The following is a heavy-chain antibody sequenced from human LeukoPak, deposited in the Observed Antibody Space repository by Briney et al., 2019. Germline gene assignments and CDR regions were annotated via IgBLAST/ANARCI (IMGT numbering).Heavy chain of an antibody. CDR1: GFTFSSYA. Sequence: PGGSLRLSCAASGFTFSSYAMSWVRQAPGKGLEWVSYISSSGSTIYYADSVKGRFTISRDNAKNSLYLQMNSLRAEDTAVYYCARDSSRRYRVNAFDIWGQGTMVTVSS. CDR3: ARDSSRRYRVNAFDI. V-gene: IGHV3-48*03. CDR2: ISSSGSTI. D-gene: IGHD6-25*01. J-gene: IGHJ3*02.